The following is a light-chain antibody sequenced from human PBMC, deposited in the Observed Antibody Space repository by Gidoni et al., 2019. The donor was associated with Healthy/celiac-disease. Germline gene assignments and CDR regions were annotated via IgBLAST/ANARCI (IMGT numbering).Light chain of an antibody. V-gene: IGLV1-44*01. Sequence: QSVLTQPPPASGTPGQRVTISCSGSSSNIGSNTVNWYQPLPGTAPKLLIYSNNQRPSGVPDRFSGSKSGTSASLAISGLQSEDEADYYCAAWDDSFVVFGGGTKLTVL. J-gene: IGLJ2*01. CDR3: AAWDDSFVV. CDR1: SSNIGSNT. CDR2: SNN.